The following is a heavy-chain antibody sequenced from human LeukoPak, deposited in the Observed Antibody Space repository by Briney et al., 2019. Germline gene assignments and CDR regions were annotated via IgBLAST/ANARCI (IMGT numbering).Heavy chain of an antibody. D-gene: IGHD3-9*01. CDR3: ARIPKLRYFDWLPTLYGMDV. J-gene: IGHJ6*02. CDR1: GYTFTSYD. Sequence: ASVKVSCKASGYTFTSYDINWVRQATGQGLEWMGWLNPNSGNTGYAQKFQGRVTMTRNTSISTAYMELSSLRSEDTAVYYCARIPKLRYFDWLPTLYGMDVWGQGTTVTVSS. CDR2: LNPNSGNT. V-gene: IGHV1-8*01.